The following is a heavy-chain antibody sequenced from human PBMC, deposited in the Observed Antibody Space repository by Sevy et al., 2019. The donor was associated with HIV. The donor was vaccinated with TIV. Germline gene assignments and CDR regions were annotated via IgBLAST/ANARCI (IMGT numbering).Heavy chain of an antibody. V-gene: IGHV3-30*04. D-gene: IGHD2-15*01. J-gene: IGHJ4*02. CDR2: ISYNGRNQ. CDR3: ARFVGYCSGGRCSIIDF. CDR1: GFSLSDHA. Sequence: GGSLRLSCAASGFSLSDHAVSWVRQTPGKGLEWLAVISYNGRNQYYADSVKGRSTISKDDSKNTLYLQLNSLRAEDTAVYYCARFVGYCSGGRCSIIDFWGQGTLVTV.